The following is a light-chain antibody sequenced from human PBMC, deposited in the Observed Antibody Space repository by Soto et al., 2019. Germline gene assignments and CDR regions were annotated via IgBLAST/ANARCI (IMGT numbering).Light chain of an antibody. CDR3: QTWGSGIRVV. CDR2: LNSDGSH. J-gene: IGLJ2*01. Sequence: QSVLTQSPSASASLGASVKLTCTLSSGHSSYAIAWHQQQPEKGPRYLMKLNSDGSHSKGDGIPDRFSGSSSGAERYLTISSLQSEDEAYYYCQTWGSGIRVVFGGGTKLTVL. CDR1: SGHSSYA. V-gene: IGLV4-69*01.